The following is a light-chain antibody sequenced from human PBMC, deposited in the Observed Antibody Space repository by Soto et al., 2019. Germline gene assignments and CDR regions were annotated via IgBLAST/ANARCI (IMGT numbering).Light chain of an antibody. CDR2: DAS. CDR3: QQRSNWPSIT. J-gene: IGKJ5*01. Sequence: EIVLTQSPGTLSLSPWERATLSCRASQSVSSSYLAWYQQKPGQAPRLPIYDASTRAPGIPARFSGSGTGTDFTLTISSLEPEDSAVYHCQQRSNWPSITFGQGTRLEIK. CDR1: QSVSSSY. V-gene: IGKV3D-20*02.